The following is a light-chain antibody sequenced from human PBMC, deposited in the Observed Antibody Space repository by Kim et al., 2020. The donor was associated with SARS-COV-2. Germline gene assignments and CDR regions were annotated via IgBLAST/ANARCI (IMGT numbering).Light chain of an antibody. V-gene: IGKV1-39*01. CDR2: AAS. Sequence: SASVGDRLTITCRASQSITNYLNWYQQKPGKAPKLLIYAASSLQSGVPSRFSGSGSGTDFTLTISSLQPEDFATYYCQQSYSTPYTFGQGTNLEI. CDR3: QQSYSTPYT. CDR1: QSITNY. J-gene: IGKJ2*01.